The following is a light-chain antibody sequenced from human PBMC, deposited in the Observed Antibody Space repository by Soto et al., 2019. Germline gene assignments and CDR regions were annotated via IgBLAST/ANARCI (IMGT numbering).Light chain of an antibody. V-gene: IGKV3-20*01. CDR1: QTVSSNY. CDR3: QQYGSSPQLT. J-gene: IGKJ4*01. Sequence: EIVLTQSPGTLSLSLGERVTLSCRASQTVSSNYLAWYQQKPGQAPGLLIYGASSRATGIPDRLSGSGSGTDFTLTISRLEPEDSAVYYCQQYGSSPQLTFGGGTKVEIK. CDR2: GAS.